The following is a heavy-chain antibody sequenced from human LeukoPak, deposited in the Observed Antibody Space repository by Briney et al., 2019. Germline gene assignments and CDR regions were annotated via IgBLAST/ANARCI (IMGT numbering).Heavy chain of an antibody. D-gene: IGHD3-10*01. CDR1: GGSFSGYY. Sequence: SETLSLTCAVYGGSFSGYYWSWIRQPPGKGLEWIGEINHSGSTNYNPSLKSRVTISVDTSKNQFSLKLSSVTAADTAVYYCARGRGVTPVGGYFDYWGQGILVTVSS. V-gene: IGHV4-34*01. J-gene: IGHJ4*02. CDR3: ARGRGVTPVGGYFDY. CDR2: INHSGST.